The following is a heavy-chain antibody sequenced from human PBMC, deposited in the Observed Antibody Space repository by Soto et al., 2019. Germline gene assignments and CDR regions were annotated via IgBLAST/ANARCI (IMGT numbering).Heavy chain of an antibody. D-gene: IGHD5-18*01. V-gene: IGHV1-69*06. J-gene: IGHJ5*02. CDR2: IIPMSGTA. CDR1: GGTFSKYA. CDR3: AKDRSVDTRDWFDP. Sequence: QVQLVQSGPEVKKPGSSVKVSCRASGGTFSKYAISWMRQAPGQGLEWMGGIIPMSGTANYAQNFQGRVTFTADKFTTTAYMELSSLRFEDTAVYYCAKDRSVDTRDWFDPWGQGTLVTVSS.